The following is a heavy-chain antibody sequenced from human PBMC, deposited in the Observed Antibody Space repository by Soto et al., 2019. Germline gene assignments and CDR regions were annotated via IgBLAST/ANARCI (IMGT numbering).Heavy chain of an antibody. V-gene: IGHV1-69*12. J-gene: IGHJ6*02. CDR3: SRVVVSYYYGMDV. D-gene: IGHD6-6*01. CDR1: GGTFSSYA. Sequence: QVQLVQSGAEVKKPGSSVKVSCKASGGTFSSYAISWVRQAPGQGLEWMGGIIPIFGTANYAQKFQGRVTITAEESTGTAYMGLSRLRSEDTAVYYCSRVVVSYYYGMDVWGQGTTVTVSS. CDR2: IIPIFGTA.